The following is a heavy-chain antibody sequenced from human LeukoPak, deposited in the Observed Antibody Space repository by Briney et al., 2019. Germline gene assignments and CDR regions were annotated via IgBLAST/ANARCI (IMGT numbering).Heavy chain of an antibody. CDR1: GGSISSGGYS. D-gene: IGHD3-22*01. J-gene: IGHJ4*02. Sequence: SQTLSLTCAVSGGSISSGGYSWSWIRQPPGKGLEWIGYIYHSGSTYYNPSLKSRVTISVDRSKNQFSLKLSSVTAADTAVYYCARAPYYYDSSVHLRQYYFDYWGQGTLVTVSS. V-gene: IGHV4-30-2*01. CDR2: IYHSGST. CDR3: ARAPYYYDSSVHLRQYYFDY.